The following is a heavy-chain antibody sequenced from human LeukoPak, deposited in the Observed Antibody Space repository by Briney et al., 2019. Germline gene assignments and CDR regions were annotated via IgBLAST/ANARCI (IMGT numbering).Heavy chain of an antibody. J-gene: IGHJ4*02. V-gene: IGHV3-43*02. CDR2: NSGDGGGT. Sequence: GGSLRLSCAASGFTFDDYAIHWVRQTPGKGLEWVSLNSGDGGGTYYGDSVKGRFTISRDNSKNSLYLQMNSLRTEDTALYYCAKDKLRSTNYYDSSGYILDYWGQGTLVTVSS. D-gene: IGHD3-22*01. CDR1: GFTFDDYA. CDR3: AKDKLRSTNYYDSSGYILDY.